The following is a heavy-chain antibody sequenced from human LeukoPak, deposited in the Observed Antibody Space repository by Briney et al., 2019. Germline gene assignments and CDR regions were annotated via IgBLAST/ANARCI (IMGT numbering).Heavy chain of an antibody. D-gene: IGHD2-15*01. CDR3: ARYISWWDV. V-gene: IGHV3-21*06. CDR1: GFSLSSYA. J-gene: IGHJ6*04. Sequence: PGGSLRLSCTVSGFSLSSYAMSWVRRTPGKGLEWVSSISSSSSYIYYADSVKGRFTISRDNAKNSLYLQMNSLRAEDTAVYYCARYISWWDVWGKGTTVTISS. CDR2: ISSSSSYI.